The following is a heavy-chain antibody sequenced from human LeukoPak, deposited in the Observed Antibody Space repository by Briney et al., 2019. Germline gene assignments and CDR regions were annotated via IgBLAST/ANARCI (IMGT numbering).Heavy chain of an antibody. CDR1: GFTVSSNY. J-gene: IGHJ3*02. CDR2: IYSGGST. V-gene: IGHV3-53*01. CDR3: ARGGSYLSAFDI. Sequence: GGSLRLSCAASGFTVSSNYMSWVRQAPGKGLEWVSIIYSGGSTFYADSVKGRFTISRDNSKNTLYLRMNSLRAEDTAVYYCARGGSYLSAFDIWGQGTMVTVSS. D-gene: IGHD1-26*01.